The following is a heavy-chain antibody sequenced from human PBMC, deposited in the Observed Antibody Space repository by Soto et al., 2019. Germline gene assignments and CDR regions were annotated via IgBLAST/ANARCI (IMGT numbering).Heavy chain of an antibody. CDR2: VYMSGST. Sequence: LSLTCNVSGDSMTKYYWSWIRQPAGKGLEWIGRVYMSGSTNYNPSLKSRVTMSIDTSNNHFSLDLRSVTAADTAVYYCARTVGAAYYFDFWGQGALVTVSS. CDR1: GDSMTKYY. CDR3: ARTVGAAYYFDF. V-gene: IGHV4-4*07. J-gene: IGHJ4*02. D-gene: IGHD3-16*01.